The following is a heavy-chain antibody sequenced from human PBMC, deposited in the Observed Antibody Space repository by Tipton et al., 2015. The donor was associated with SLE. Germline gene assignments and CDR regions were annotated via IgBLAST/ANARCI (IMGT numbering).Heavy chain of an antibody. V-gene: IGHV4-61*02. J-gene: IGHJ4*02. CDR3: ARDPVAGRGIDC. CDR1: GGSISSGSHY. CDR2: IYTSGST. Sequence: TLSLTCTVSGGSISSGSHYWSWIRQPAGKGLEWIGRIYTSGSTNYNPSLKSRVTISVDTSKNQFSLKLSSVTAADTAAYYCARDPVAGRGIDCWGQGTLVTVSS. D-gene: IGHD6-19*01.